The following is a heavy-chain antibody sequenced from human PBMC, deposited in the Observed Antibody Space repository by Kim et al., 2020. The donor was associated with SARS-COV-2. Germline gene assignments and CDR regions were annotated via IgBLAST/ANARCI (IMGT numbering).Heavy chain of an antibody. CDR2: INPNSGNR. CDR3: ARGRFLGWLYRGVDV. D-gene: IGHD3-3*01. CDR1: GYTFTNDD. Sequence: ASVKVSCKASGYTFTNDDILWVRQATGQGLEWMAWINPNSGNRGYAQKFQGRVTMTTDTSITTAYMELSSLTSEDTAVYYCARGRFLGWLYRGVDVWGQGTTVTVSS. J-gene: IGHJ6*02. V-gene: IGHV1-8*01.